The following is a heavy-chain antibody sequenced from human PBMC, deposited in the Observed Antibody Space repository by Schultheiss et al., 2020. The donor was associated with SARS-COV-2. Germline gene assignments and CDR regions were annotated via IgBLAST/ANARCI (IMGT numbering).Heavy chain of an antibody. J-gene: IGHJ6*03. D-gene: IGHD2-2*01. CDR1: GGSISSYY. Sequence: SETLSLTCTVSGGSISSYYWSWIRQPPGKGLEWIGYIYYSGSTNYNPSLKSRVTISVDTSKNQFSLKLSSVTAADTAVYYCARHPDIVVVPAAMGYMDVWGQGTTVTVSS. CDR3: ARHPDIVVVPAAMGYMDV. CDR2: IYYSGST. V-gene: IGHV4-59*08.